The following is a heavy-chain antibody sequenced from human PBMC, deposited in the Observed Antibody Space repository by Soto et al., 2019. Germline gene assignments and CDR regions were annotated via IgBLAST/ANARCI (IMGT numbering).Heavy chain of an antibody. Sequence: ASVKVSCKASGYTFTSCAMHWVRQAPGQRLEWMGWINAGNGNTKYSQKFQGSVTITRDTSASTAYMELSSLRSEDTAVYYCATSRGQWLATDAFDIWGQGTMVTV. J-gene: IGHJ3*02. CDR3: ATSRGQWLATDAFDI. CDR2: INAGNGNT. D-gene: IGHD6-19*01. V-gene: IGHV1-3*01. CDR1: GYTFTSCA.